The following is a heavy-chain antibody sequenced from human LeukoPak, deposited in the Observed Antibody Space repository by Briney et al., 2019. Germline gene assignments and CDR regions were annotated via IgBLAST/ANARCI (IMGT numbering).Heavy chain of an antibody. CDR3: ARITPRYCSSTSCLNWFDP. CDR1: GYTFTSYG. D-gene: IGHD2-2*01. V-gene: IGHV1-18*01. CDR2: ISAYNGNT. J-gene: IGHJ5*02. Sequence: ASVKVSCKASGYTFTSYGISWVRQAPGQGLEWMGWISAYNGNTNYAQKLQGRATMTADTSTSTAYMELRSLRSDDTAVYYCARITPRYCSSTSCLNWFDPWGQGTLVTVSS.